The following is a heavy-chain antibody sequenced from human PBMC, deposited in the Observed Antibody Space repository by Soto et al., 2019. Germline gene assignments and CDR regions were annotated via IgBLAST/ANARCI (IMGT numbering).Heavy chain of an antibody. CDR2: ISAYNGNT. CDR1: GYTFTSYG. Sequence: ASVKVSCKAPGYTFTSYGISWVRQAPGQGLEWMGWISAYNGNTNYAQKLQGKVTMTTDTSTSTAYMELRSLRSDDTAVYYCARDIPSRSVTFYYYYYGMDVWGQGTTVTVSS. D-gene: IGHD4-17*01. J-gene: IGHJ6*02. V-gene: IGHV1-18*04. CDR3: ARDIPSRSVTFYYYYYGMDV.